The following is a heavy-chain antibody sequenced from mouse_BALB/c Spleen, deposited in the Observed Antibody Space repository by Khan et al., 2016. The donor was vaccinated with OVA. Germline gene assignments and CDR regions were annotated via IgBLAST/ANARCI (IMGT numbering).Heavy chain of an antibody. J-gene: IGHJ2*01. V-gene: IGHV3-2*02. CDR2: ISYSDST. Sequence: EVQLQESGPGLVKPSQSLSLTCTVTGYSITSNYAWNWIRQFPGNKLEWMGYISYSDSTSYNPSLKSRISITRDTSQNQFFLQLNSVTTEDTATYYCARGNYYGHYFDYWGQGTTLTVSS. CDR3: ARGNYYGHYFDY. CDR1: GYSITSNYA. D-gene: IGHD1-1*01.